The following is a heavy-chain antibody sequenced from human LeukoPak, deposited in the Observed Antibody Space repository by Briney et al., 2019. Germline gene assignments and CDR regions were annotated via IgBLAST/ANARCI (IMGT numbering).Heavy chain of an antibody. CDR1: GGSISSYY. D-gene: IGHD4-17*01. J-gene: IGHJ4*02. V-gene: IGHV4-59*01. CDR3: AVRGLYDYGDEDDY. Sequence: SSETLSLTCTVSGGSISSYYWSWIRQPPGKGLEWIGYIYYSGSTNYNPSLKSRVTISVDTSKNQFSLKLSSVTAADAAVYYCAVRGLYDYGDEDDYWGQGTLVTVSS. CDR2: IYYSGST.